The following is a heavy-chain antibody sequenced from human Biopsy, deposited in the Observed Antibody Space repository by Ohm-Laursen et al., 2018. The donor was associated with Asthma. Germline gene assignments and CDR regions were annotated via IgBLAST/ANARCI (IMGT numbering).Heavy chain of an antibody. V-gene: IGHV1-3*04. J-gene: IGHJ3*01. CDR3: ARTYYDFLTGQVKDVFGV. CDR2: VNTGNGDT. CDR1: GYTFINFA. Sequence: SVKVFCKASGYTFINFAIHWVRQAPGQRLEWMGWVNTGNGDTKYSQKFQGRVTITRDTSASTAYMELRSLRSEDTATYYCARTYYDFLTGQVKDVFGVWGQGTMVTVSS. D-gene: IGHD3-9*01.